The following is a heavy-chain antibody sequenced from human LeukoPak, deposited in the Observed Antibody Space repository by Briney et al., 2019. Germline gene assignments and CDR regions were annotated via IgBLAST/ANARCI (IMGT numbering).Heavy chain of an antibody. CDR3: ARLWSGQRPPDA. D-gene: IGHD2-8*02. J-gene: IGHJ6*02. CDR2: IYYSGTT. Sequence: SETLSLTCTVSGGSVSSGSYYWGWIRQPPGKGLEWIGSIYYSGTTFHNPSLKSRVTLSVDTSKNQVSLRLSSVTVADTAVYYCARLWSGQRPPDAWGQGTTVTVSS. V-gene: IGHV4-39*01. CDR1: GGSVSSGSYY.